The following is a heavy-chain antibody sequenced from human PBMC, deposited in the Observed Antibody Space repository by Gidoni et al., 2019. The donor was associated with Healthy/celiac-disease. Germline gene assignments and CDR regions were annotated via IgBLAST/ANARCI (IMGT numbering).Heavy chain of an antibody. D-gene: IGHD4-17*01. CDR1: GFTFRTYS. J-gene: IGHJ4*02. CDR2: IISSSSYI. Sequence: EVKLVESGGGLVKPGGSLRLSCAASGFTFRTYSMNWVRQPPWKGLGGVDSIISSSSYIYYADSVKGRVTISRDNAKNSLYLQMNSLRAEDTAVYYCARVPATVTAPIFDYWGQGTLVTVSS. V-gene: IGHV3-21*01. CDR3: ARVPATVTAPIFDY.